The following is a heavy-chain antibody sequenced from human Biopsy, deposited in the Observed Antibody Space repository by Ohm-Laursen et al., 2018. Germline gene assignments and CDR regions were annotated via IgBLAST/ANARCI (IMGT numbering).Heavy chain of an antibody. D-gene: IGHD1-7*01. J-gene: IGHJ4*02. V-gene: IGHV4-4*07. CDR1: SGLISNYY. Sequence: GTLSLTCTVSSGLISNYYWSWIRQPAGKGLEWIGRLYTSGDTNYNPSLKSRVSVSEDTSKNQFSLRLTSVAAADTAVYYCARGPKRLTGTSYFEDWGRGILVTVSS. CDR3: ARGPKRLTGTSYFED. CDR2: LYTSGDT.